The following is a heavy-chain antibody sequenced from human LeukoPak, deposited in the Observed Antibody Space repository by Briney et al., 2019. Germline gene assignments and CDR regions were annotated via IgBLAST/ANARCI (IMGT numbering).Heavy chain of an antibody. CDR3: ARRITIFGVVDY. Sequence: SETLSLTCTVSGGSISSYYWSWIRQPPGKGLEWIGYIYYSGSTNYNPSLKSQVTISVDTSKNQFSLKLSSVTAADTAVYYCARRITIFGVVDYWGQGTLVTVSS. V-gene: IGHV4-59*01. CDR1: GGSISSYY. CDR2: IYYSGST. J-gene: IGHJ4*02. D-gene: IGHD3-3*01.